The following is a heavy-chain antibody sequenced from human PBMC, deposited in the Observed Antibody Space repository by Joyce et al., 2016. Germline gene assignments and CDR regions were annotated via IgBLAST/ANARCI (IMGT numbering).Heavy chain of an antibody. V-gene: IGHV3-15*01. CDR2: IKSKTDGGTT. J-gene: IGHJ3*02. D-gene: IGHD4-17*01. CDR3: STNTVLGDAFDI. Sequence: VLLVESGGGLVKPGGSLRLSCAAPGFTFSNTCMTWVRQAPGKGLEWVGRIKSKTDGGTTDYAAPVKGRFTISRDESKKTLYLQMHGLKTEDTAVYYCSTNTVLGDAFDIWGQGTMVSVSS. CDR1: GFTFSNTC.